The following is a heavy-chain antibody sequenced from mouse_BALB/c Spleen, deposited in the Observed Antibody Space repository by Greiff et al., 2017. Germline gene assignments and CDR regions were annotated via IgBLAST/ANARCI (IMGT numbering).Heavy chain of an antibody. Sequence: DVKLVESGGGLVKPGGSLKLSCAASGFTFSDYYMYWVRQTPEKRLEWVATISDGGSYTYYPDSVKGRFTISRDNAKNNLYLQMSSLKSEDTAMYYCARDRQLGLRAMDYWGQGTSVTVSS. J-gene: IGHJ4*01. V-gene: IGHV5-4*02. CDR1: GFTFSDYY. D-gene: IGHD3-2*01. CDR3: ARDRQLGLRAMDY. CDR2: ISDGGSYT.